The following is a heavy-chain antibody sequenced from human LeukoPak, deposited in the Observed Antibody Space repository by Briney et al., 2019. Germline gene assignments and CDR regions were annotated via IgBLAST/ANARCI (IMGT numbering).Heavy chain of an antibody. V-gene: IGHV3-64*04. CDR2: ITSNGGST. CDR3: ARAYCTSTTCLLGFDI. D-gene: IGHD2-2*01. Sequence: GGSLRLSCSASGFTFSSYAMHWVRQAPGNGLEYVSAITSNGGSTYHADSVKGRFTISRDYSKNTLYLQMNSLRAEDTAVYYCARAYCTSTTCLLGFDIWGQGTLVTVSS. CDR1: GFTFSSYA. J-gene: IGHJ3*02.